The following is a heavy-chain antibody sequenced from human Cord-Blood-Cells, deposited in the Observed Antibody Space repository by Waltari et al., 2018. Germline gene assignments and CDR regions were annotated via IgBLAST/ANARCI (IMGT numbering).Heavy chain of an antibody. CDR2: IIPILGIT. Sequence: QVQLVQSGAEVKKPGSSVKVSCKASGGTFSSYAISWVRQATGPGLEWMGRIIPILGITNYAQKFQGRVTISPDKSTGTAYMEPSRLRSEDTAVFYRARVNPVATFPLFGELGGWGQGTLVTVSS. V-gene: IGHV1-69*09. D-gene: IGHD3-10*02. CDR1: GGTFSSYA. CDR3: ARVNPVATFPLFGELGG. J-gene: IGHJ4*02.